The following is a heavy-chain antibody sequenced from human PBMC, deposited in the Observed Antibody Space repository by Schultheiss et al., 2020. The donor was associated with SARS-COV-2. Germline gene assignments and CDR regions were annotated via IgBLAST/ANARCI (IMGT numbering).Heavy chain of an antibody. J-gene: IGHJ4*02. CDR1: GFTFSDYY. CDR3: ARRDGYNYYFDY. Sequence: GSLRLSCAASGFTFSDYYMSWIRQAPGKGLEWIGSIYYSGSTYYNPSLKSRVTISVDTSKNQFSLKLSSVTAADTAVYYCARRDGYNYYFDYWGQGTLVTVSS. D-gene: IGHD5-24*01. CDR2: IYYSGST. V-gene: IGHV4-38-2*01.